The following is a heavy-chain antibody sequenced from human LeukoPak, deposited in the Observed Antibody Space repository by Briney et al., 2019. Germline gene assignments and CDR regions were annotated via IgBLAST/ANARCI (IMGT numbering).Heavy chain of an antibody. CDR1: GFTLNNFS. J-gene: IGHJ4*02. V-gene: IGHV3-64*01. CDR2: ISSDGGST. D-gene: IGHD3-22*01. Sequence: GFLGLFWGGFGFTLNNFSYDWVRQGPGEGLEICLSISSDGGSTYYANSVKGRFTISRDSSKNTLYLQMGSLRAEDMAVYYCARRPYYDSSGYFDYWGQGTLVTVSS. CDR3: ARRPYYDSSGYFDY.